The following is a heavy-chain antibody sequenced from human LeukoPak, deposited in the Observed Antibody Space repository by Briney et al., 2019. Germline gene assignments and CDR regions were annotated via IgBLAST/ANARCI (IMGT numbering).Heavy chain of an antibody. J-gene: IGHJ5*02. V-gene: IGHV4-34*01. CDR1: GGSFSGYY. CDR3: ARRDYDFWSGYPTNWFDP. CDR2: INHSGST. Sequence: PSETLSLTCAVYGGSFSGYYWSWIRQPPGKGLEWIGEINHSGSTNYNPSLKSRVTISVDTSKNQFSLKLSSVTAADTAVYYCARRDYDFWSGYPTNWFDPWGQGTLVTVSS. D-gene: IGHD3-3*01.